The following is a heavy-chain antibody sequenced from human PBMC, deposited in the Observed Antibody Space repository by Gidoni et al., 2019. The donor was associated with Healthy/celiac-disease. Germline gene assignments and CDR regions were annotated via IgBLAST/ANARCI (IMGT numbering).Heavy chain of an antibody. Sequence: QGQLQQWGAGLLRPSGTLSLTCAVYGGSFSGYYWSWIRQPPGKGLEWIGEINQSGSTNYNPSLKSRVTISVDTSKNQFSLKLSLVTAADTAVYYWARGVPYYYDSSGWKNYPFDYWGHGTLVPVSS. CDR1: GGSFSGYY. D-gene: IGHD3-22*01. V-gene: IGHV4-34*01. CDR3: ARGVPYYYDSSGWKNYPFDY. J-gene: IGHJ4*01. CDR2: INQSGST.